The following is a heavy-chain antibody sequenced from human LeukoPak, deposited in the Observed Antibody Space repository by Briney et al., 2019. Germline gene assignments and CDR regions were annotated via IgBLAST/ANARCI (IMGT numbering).Heavy chain of an antibody. Sequence: SETLSLTCTVSGGSISDYYWSWIRQPPGKGLEWIGFIFYSGSTNYNPSLKSRLTISVDTSKNQFSLKLSSVTAADTAVYYCARANYGSGSYPPDFWGQGTLVTVSS. CDR1: GGSISDYY. D-gene: IGHD3-10*01. V-gene: IGHV4-59*01. J-gene: IGHJ4*02. CDR2: IFYSGST. CDR3: ARANYGSGSYPPDF.